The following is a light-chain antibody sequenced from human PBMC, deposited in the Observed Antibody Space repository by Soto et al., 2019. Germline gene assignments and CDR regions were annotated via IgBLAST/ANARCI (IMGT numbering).Light chain of an antibody. CDR1: QSVSNN. CDR2: GAS. Sequence: EIVMTQSPATLSVSPGERATLSCRASQSVSNNLAWYQKKPGQAPRLLIYGASTRVTGIPARFSGSGSGTEFTLTISSLQSEEFAVYYWQQYNNWWTFGQGTKVEIK. CDR3: QQYNNWWT. V-gene: IGKV3-15*01. J-gene: IGKJ1*01.